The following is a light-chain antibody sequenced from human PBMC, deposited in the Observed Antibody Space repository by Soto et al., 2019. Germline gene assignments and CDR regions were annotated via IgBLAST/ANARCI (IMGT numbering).Light chain of an antibody. J-gene: IGKJ3*01. Sequence: EIVLTQAPGTLSLSPGERATLSCRASQSVSTYLSWYQQKPGQAPRLLIYGASSRATGIPDRFSGSGSGTDFTLTISRLETEDFAVYYCQHHGGSPLFTFGPGTKVDIK. V-gene: IGKV3-20*01. CDR2: GAS. CDR3: QHHGGSPLFT. CDR1: QSVSTY.